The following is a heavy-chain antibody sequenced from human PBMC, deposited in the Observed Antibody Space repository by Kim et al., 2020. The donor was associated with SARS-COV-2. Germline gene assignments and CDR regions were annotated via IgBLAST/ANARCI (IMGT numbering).Heavy chain of an antibody. D-gene: IGHD1-26*01. J-gene: IGHJ5*02. CDR3: ARVYFINWFDP. CDR2: IYSDGST. Sequence: GGSLRLSCGASGLIVSGNYMSWVRQAPGKGLEWVSVIYSDGSTSYIDSVKGRFTISRDNSKNTLYLQMNSLRAEDTAVYYCARVYFINWFDPWGQGTLVTVSA. V-gene: IGHV3-66*01. CDR1: GLIVSGNY.